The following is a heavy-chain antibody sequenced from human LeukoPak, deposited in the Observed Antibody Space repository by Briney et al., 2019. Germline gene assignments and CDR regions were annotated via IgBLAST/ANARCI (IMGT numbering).Heavy chain of an antibody. CDR1: GFTFSSYG. D-gene: IGHD6-13*01. CDR3: AKEGAAGGKMQYCFDY. J-gene: IGHJ4*02. CDR2: ISDDGTTN. V-gene: IGHV3-30*18. Sequence: PGGSLRLSCAASGFTFSSYGMHWVRQAPGKGLEWVAVISDDGTTNYYADSVKGRFTISRDNSKNTLYLEMNSLRAEDTAVYYCAKEGAAGGKMQYCFDYWGQGTLVTVSS.